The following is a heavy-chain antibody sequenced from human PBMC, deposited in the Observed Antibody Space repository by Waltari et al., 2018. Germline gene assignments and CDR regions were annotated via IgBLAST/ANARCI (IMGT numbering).Heavy chain of an antibody. Sequence: QVQLQESGPGLVKPSQTLSLTCTVSGGSISSGSYYWSWIRQPAGKGLEWIGRIYTSGSTNYNPSLKSRVTISVDTSKNQFSLKLSSVTAADTAVYYCARSSHFHPDMGLWGRGTLVTVSS. CDR3: ARSSHFHPDMGL. D-gene: IGHD3-3*02. V-gene: IGHV4-61*02. CDR2: IYTSGST. CDR1: GGSISSGSYY. J-gene: IGHJ2*01.